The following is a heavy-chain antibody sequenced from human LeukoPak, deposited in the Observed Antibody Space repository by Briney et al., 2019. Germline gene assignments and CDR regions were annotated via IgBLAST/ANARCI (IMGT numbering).Heavy chain of an antibody. J-gene: IGHJ3*02. V-gene: IGHV4-34*01. D-gene: IGHD3-16*02. CDR1: GGSFCGYY. CDR3: ARGRAYYDYVWGSYRYNRVGAFDI. CDR2: ISHSGST. Sequence: SETLSLTSAVYGGSFCGYYWSWIRQPPGKGLEWIGEISHSGSTNYNPSLKSRVTISLDTSKNQFSLKLSSVTAADTAVYYCARGRAYYDYVWGSYRYNRVGAFDIWGQGTMVTVSS.